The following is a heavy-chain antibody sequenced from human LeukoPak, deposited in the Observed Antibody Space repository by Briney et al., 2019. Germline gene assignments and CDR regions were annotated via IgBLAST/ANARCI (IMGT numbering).Heavy chain of an antibody. CDR1: GYTFASYD. V-gene: IGHV1-8*03. Sequence: GASVKVSCKASGYTFASYDINWVRQATGQGLEWMGWMNPNSGNTGYAQKFQGRVTITRNTSISTAYMELSSLRSVDTAVYYCARSGYDYSWFDPWGQGTLVTVSS. CDR2: MNPNSGNT. J-gene: IGHJ5*02. D-gene: IGHD5-12*01. CDR3: ARSGYDYSWFDP.